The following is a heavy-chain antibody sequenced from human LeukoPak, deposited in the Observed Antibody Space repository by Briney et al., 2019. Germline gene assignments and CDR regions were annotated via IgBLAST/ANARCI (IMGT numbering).Heavy chain of an antibody. CDR2: INPNSGGT. J-gene: IGHJ4*02. CDR1: GYTFTGYY. D-gene: IGHD4-23*01. V-gene: IGHV1-2*02. CDR3: ARDRPLPFFMTTVVTGGYYFDY. Sequence: ASVKVSCKASGYTFTGYYMHWVRQAPGQGLEWMGWINPNSGGTNYAQKFQGRVTMTRDTSISTAYMELSRLRSDDTAVYYCARDRPLPFFMTTVVTGGYYFDYWGQGTLVTVSS.